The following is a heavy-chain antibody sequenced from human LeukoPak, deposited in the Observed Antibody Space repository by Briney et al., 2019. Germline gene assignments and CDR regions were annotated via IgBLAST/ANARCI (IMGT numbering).Heavy chain of an antibody. Sequence: GGSLRLSCAASGFTFSSYWMSWVRQAPGKGLEWVANIKQDGSQKYYVDSVEGRFTISRDNANNLLYLQMNSLRAEDTAVYYCARESFAARWDWGQGTLVTVSS. CDR3: ARESFAARWD. V-gene: IGHV3-7*01. CDR2: IKQDGSQK. D-gene: IGHD6-6*01. J-gene: IGHJ4*02. CDR1: GFTFSSYW.